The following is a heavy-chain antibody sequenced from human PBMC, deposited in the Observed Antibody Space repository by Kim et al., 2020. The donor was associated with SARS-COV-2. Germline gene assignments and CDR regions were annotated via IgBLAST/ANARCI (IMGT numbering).Heavy chain of an antibody. Sequence: GGSLRLFCAASGFTFSTYTIHWVRQAPGKGLEWVAVISYDGSNKYYADSVKGRFTISRDNSKNTLYLQMNSLRAEDTAVYYCAKDWENTGRSSQVFDFWGQGSLVTVSS. CDR1: GFTFSTYT. CDR3: AKDWENTGRSSQVFDF. J-gene: IGHJ4*02. V-gene: IGHV3-30*04. D-gene: IGHD1-26*01. CDR2: ISYDGSNK.